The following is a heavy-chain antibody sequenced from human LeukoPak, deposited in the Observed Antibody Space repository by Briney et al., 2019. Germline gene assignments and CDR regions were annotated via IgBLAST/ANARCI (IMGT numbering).Heavy chain of an antibody. CDR1: GFTFSSYW. V-gene: IGHV3-74*01. CDR3: ARGRPQCSNTRNDH. CDR2: INGDGSIT. J-gene: IGHJ5*02. Sequence: GGSLRLSSAASGFTFSSYWMHWIRQAPGKGLLWVSRINGDGSITSTADSVKGRFTISSDNAKNTLYLQLNSLGAEDTAIYFCARGRPQCSNTRNDHWGQGTLVTVSS. D-gene: IGHD6-6*01.